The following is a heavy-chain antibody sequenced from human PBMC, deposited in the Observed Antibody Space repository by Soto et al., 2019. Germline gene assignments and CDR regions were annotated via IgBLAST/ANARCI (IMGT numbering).Heavy chain of an antibody. CDR2: INHSGST. D-gene: IGHD6-6*01. Sequence: QVQLQQWGAGLLKPSETLSLTCAVYGGSFSGYYWSWIRQPPGKGLGWIGEINHSGSTNYNPSLKCPVTIAVDTTKNQCPLKLSSVTAADTAVYDCARVGSPQYYYYYMDVGCKGTTVTVSS. CDR1: GGSFSGYY. V-gene: IGHV4-34*01. J-gene: IGHJ6*03. CDR3: ARVGSPQYYYYYMDV.